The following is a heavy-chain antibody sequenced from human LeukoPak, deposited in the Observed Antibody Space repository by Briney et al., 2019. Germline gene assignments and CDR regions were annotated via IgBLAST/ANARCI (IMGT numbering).Heavy chain of an antibody. V-gene: IGHV4-59*06. Sequence: KSSETRSLTCTVSGGSISSYYWSWIRQHPGKGLEWIGYIYYSGSTYYNPSLKSRVTILVDTSKNQFSLKLSSVTAADTAVYYCARQTGLYDSSSGFDYWGQGTLVTVLS. D-gene: IGHD3-22*01. CDR2: IYYSGST. CDR3: ARQTGLYDSSSGFDY. J-gene: IGHJ4*02. CDR1: GGSISSYY.